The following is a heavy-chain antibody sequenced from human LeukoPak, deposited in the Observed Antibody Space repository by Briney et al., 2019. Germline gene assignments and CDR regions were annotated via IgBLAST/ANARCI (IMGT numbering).Heavy chain of an antibody. J-gene: IGHJ4*02. CDR1: GFTFDDYA. CDR2: ISWNSGSI. D-gene: IGHD3-22*01. CDR3: AKVQNYYDSSGYYDY. Sequence: GGSLRLSCAASGFTFDDYAMHWVRQAPGKGLEWVSGISWNSGSIGYAVSVKGRFTISRDNAKNSLYLQMNSLRAEDTALYYCAKVQNYYDSSGYYDYWGQGTLVTVSS. V-gene: IGHV3-9*01.